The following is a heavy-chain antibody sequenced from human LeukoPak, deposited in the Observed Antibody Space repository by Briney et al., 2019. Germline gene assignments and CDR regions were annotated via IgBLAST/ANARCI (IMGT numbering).Heavy chain of an antibody. CDR1: GGSISSYY. D-gene: IGHD3-10*01. CDR2: IYYSGST. Sequence: SETLSLTCTVSGGSISSYYWNWIRQPPGKGLEWIGYIYYSGSTNYNPSLKSRVTISVDTSKNQFSLKLSSVTAADTAVYYCAGWALYYYGSGSYGAFDIWGQGTMVTVSS. V-gene: IGHV4-59*08. CDR3: AGWALYYYGSGSYGAFDI. J-gene: IGHJ3*02.